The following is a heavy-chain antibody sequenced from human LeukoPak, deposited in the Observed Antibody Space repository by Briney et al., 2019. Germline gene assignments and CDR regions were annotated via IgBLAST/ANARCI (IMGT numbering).Heavy chain of an antibody. CDR2: ISGSGGST. V-gene: IGHV3-23*01. CDR3: AKDIDRGVIIRDYFDY. D-gene: IGHD3-10*01. J-gene: IGHJ4*02. Sequence: GGSLRLSCAASGFTFSSYAMSWVRQAPGKGLEWVSAISGSGGSTYYADSVKGRFTISRDNSKNTLYLQMNSLRAEDTAVYYCAKDIDRGVIIRDYFDYWGQGTLVTASS. CDR1: GFTFSSYA.